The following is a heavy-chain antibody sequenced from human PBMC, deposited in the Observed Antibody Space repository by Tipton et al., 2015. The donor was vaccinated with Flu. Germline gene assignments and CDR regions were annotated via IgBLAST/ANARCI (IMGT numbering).Heavy chain of an antibody. D-gene: IGHD1/OR15-1a*01. Sequence: SLRLSCAASGFTFSVYHMSWVRQAPGKGLEWVSTISANTGNTYYADSVKGRFTISRDNSKNTLYLQMNSLRVEDTAVYYCASSLSRNKYHEADWGQGTLVTVSP. CDR1: GFTFSVYH. CDR2: ISANTGNT. V-gene: IGHV3-23*01. J-gene: IGHJ4*02. CDR3: ASSLSRNKYHEAD.